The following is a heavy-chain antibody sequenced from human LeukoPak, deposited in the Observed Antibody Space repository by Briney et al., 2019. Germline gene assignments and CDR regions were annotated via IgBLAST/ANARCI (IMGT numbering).Heavy chain of an antibody. J-gene: IGHJ6*03. CDR3: ARRLGRKFGERFYYHHYMDV. D-gene: IGHD3-10*01. V-gene: IGHV4-34*01. CDR1: GGSFSGYY. CDR2: INHSGST. Sequence: SETLSLTCAVYGGSFSGYYWSWIRQPPGKGLEWIGEINHSGSTNYNPSLKSRVTISVDTSKNQFSLKLSSVTAADTAVYYCARRLGRKFGERFYYHHYMDVWGKGTTVTISS.